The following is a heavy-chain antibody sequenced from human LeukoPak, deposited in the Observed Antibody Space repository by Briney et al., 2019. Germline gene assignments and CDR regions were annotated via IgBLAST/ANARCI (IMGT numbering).Heavy chain of an antibody. V-gene: IGHV3-23*01. CDR2: FSGSGGST. Sequence: GGSLRLSCAASGFTLSSYAMTWVRQAPGKGLEWVSGFSGSGGSTNNADSVKGRFTISRDNSRNTLYLQMNSLRVEDTAVYYCVRFPRRFDCGGDCYSAFDIWGQGTMVTVSS. CDR1: GFTLSSYA. D-gene: IGHD2-21*02. J-gene: IGHJ3*02. CDR3: VRFPRRFDCGGDCYSAFDI.